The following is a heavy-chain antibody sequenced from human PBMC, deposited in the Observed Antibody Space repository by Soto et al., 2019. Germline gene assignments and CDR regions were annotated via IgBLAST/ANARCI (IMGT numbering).Heavy chain of an antibody. CDR1: GDSISSNSAT. CDR2: TYYRSKWFN. CDR3: ARKYGYSFDY. V-gene: IGHV6-1*01. D-gene: IGHD2-15*01. Sequence: SQTLSLTCXISGDSISSNSATWSWIRQSPSRGLEWLGRTYYRSKWFNEYAVSVRSRITINPDTSKNQFSLQLNSVTPEDSAVYYCARKYGYSFDYWGQGTLVTVSS. J-gene: IGHJ4*02.